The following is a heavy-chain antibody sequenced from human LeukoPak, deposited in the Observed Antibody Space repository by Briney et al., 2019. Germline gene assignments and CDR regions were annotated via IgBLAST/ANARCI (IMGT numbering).Heavy chain of an antibody. CDR3: ARVAYCSGGSCHSTPYYFDY. CDR1: GFTFSSYA. J-gene: IGHJ4*02. D-gene: IGHD2-15*01. CDR2: ISASGTST. Sequence: PGGSLRLSCAASGFTFSSYAMSWVRQAPGKGLEWVSAISASGTSTYFPDSVKGRFTISRDNSQNTLFLQMNSLRAEDTAVYYCARVAYCSGGSCHSTPYYFDYWGQGTLVTVSS. V-gene: IGHV3-23*01.